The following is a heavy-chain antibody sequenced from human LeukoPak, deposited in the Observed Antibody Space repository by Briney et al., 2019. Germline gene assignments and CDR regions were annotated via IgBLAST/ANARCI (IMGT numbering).Heavy chain of an antibody. J-gene: IGHJ5*02. Sequence: ASVKVSCKASGYTFTGYYMHWVRQAPGQGLEWMGWINPNSGGTNYAQKFQGRVTMTRDTSISTAYMELSRLRSDDTAVYYCARDRVTMVRGAIGRFDPWGQGTLVTVSS. CDR1: GYTFTGYY. D-gene: IGHD3-10*01. CDR3: ARDRVTMVRGAIGRFDP. CDR2: INPNSGGT. V-gene: IGHV1-2*02.